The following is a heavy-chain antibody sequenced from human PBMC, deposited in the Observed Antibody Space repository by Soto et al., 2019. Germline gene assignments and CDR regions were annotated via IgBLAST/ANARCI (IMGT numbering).Heavy chain of an antibody. CDR2: IYYSGST. D-gene: IGHD3-10*01. Sequence: SETLSLTCTVSGGSISSYYWSWIRQPPGKGLEWIGYIYYSGSTNYNPSLKSRVNISVDTSKNQFSLKLSSVTAADTAVYYCARLWFGELYNWFDPWGQGTLVTVSS. CDR1: GGSISSYY. CDR3: ARLWFGELYNWFDP. J-gene: IGHJ5*02. V-gene: IGHV4-59*01.